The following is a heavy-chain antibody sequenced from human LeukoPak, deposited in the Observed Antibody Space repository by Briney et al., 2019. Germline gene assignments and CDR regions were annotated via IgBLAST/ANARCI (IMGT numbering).Heavy chain of an antibody. V-gene: IGHV3-21*01. J-gene: IGHJ2*01. D-gene: IGHD4-17*01. CDR3: ARDRRTVTTSRYFDL. CDR2: ISSSSSYI. Sequence: GGSLRLSCAASGFTFSSYSMNWVRQAPGKGLEWVSSISSSSSYIYYADSVKGRFTISRDNAKNSLYLQMNSLRAEDTAVYYCARDRRTVTTSRYFDLWGRGTLVTVSS. CDR1: GFTFSSYS.